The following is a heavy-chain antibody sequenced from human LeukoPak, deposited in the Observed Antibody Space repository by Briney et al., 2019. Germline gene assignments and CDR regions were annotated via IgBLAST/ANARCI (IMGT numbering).Heavy chain of an antibody. Sequence: PGGSLRLSCAASGFTFSSYEMNWVRQAPGKGLEWVSYISSSGNTIYYADSVKGRFTISRDNAKNSLYLQMNSLRAEDTAVYYCARAKLYYYDSSGCYSGFDYWGQGTLVTVSS. CDR2: ISSSGNTI. CDR1: GFTFSSYE. J-gene: IGHJ4*02. V-gene: IGHV3-48*03. D-gene: IGHD3-22*01. CDR3: ARAKLYYYDSSGCYSGFDY.